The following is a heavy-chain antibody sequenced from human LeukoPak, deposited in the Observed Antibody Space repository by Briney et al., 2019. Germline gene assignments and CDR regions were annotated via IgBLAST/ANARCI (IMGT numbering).Heavy chain of an antibody. CDR2: INPNSGGT. CDR3: ARGRLIAAPGNYYFDY. J-gene: IGHJ4*02. CDR1: GYTFTGYY. D-gene: IGHD6-13*01. V-gene: IGHV1-2*02. Sequence: ASVKVSCRASGYTFTGYYMHWVRQAPGQGLEWMGWINPNSGGTNYAQKFQGRVTMTRDTSISTAYMELSRLRSEDTAVYYCARGRLIAAPGNYYFDYWGQGTLVTVSS.